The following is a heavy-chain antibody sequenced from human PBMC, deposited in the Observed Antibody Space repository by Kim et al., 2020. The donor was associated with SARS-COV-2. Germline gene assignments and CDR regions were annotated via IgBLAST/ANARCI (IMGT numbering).Heavy chain of an antibody. CDR3: ARSYDSSGYVDGFFDY. D-gene: IGHD3-22*01. CDR2: INPSSGDT. J-gene: IGHJ4*03. Sequence: ASVKVSCKASGYTFTNYYMHWVRQAPGQGLEWMGIINPSSGDTKYENKFQGRVTVTRDTSTRTDYMELRSLRSEDTAVYFCARSYDSSGYVDGFFDYWG. CDR1: GYTFTNYY. V-gene: IGHV1-46*01.